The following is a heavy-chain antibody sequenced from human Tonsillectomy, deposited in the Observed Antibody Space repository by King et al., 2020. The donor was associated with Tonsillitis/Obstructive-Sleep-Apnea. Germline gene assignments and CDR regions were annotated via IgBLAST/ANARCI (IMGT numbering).Heavy chain of an antibody. D-gene: IGHD3-3*01. J-gene: IGHJ4*02. CDR3: ARVDTIFGVVILFDY. CDR2: IWSGGSNK. V-gene: IGHV3-33*01. Sequence: QLVQSGGGVVQPGRSLRLSCAASGFTFSSYGMTWVRQAPGKGLEWVAVIWSGGSNKYYADSVKGRFTISRDNSKNTLYLQMNSLRAEDTAVYYCARVDTIFGVVILFDYWGQGTLVTVSS. CDR1: GFTFSSYG.